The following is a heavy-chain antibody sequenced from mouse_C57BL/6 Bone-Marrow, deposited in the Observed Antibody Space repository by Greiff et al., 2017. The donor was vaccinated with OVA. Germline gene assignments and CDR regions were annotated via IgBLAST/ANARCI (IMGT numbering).Heavy chain of an antibody. CDR1: GYTFTSYW. CDR2: INPSNGGT. Sequence: QVQLQQPGTDLVKPGASVKLSCKASGYTFTSYWMHWVKQRPGQGLEWIGNINPSNGGTNYTEKFKSKATLTVDKSSSTAYMQLSSLTSEDSAVYYCARHSNYWYFDVWGTGTTVTVSS. V-gene: IGHV1-53*01. CDR3: ARHSNYWYFDV. J-gene: IGHJ1*03. D-gene: IGHD2-5*01.